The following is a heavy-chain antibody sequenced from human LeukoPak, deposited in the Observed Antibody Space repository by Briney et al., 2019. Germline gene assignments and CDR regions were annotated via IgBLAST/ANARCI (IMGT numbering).Heavy chain of an antibody. CDR2: MNPNSGNT. J-gene: IGHJ6*02. Sequence: ASVKVSCKASGYTFTSYDINWVRQATGQGLEWMGWMNPNSGNTGYAQKFQGRVTTTRNTSISTAYMELSSLRSEDTAVYYCARFTQRSWLQTLRYYYGMDVWGQGTTVTVSS. D-gene: IGHD5-24*01. V-gene: IGHV1-8*01. CDR3: ARFTQRSWLQTLRYYYGMDV. CDR1: GYTFTSYD.